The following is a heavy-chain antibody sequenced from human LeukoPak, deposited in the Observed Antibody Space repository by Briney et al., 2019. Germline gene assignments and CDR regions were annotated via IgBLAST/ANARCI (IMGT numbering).Heavy chain of an antibody. J-gene: IGHJ6*02. CDR2: ISYDGSNK. D-gene: IGHD6-13*01. V-gene: IGHV3-30-3*01. CDR1: GFTFSGYA. Sequence: QPGGSLRLSCAASGFTFSGYAIHWVRQAPGKGLEWVAVISYDGSNKYYGDSVKGRFTISRDNSKNTLYLQMNSLRTEDTGVYYCARDNMYSSSWHYAMDVWGQGTTVTVSS. CDR3: ARDNMYSSSWHYAMDV.